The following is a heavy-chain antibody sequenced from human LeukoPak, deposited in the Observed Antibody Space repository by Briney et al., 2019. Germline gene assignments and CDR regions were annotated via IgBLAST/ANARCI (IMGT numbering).Heavy chain of an antibody. CDR3: ARAHTSAPGTLFDY. D-gene: IGHD3-3*01. V-gene: IGHV1-46*02. Sequence: ASVKVSCKASGYTFNTYYMHWVRQAPGQGLEWMGRINPSGSSPSYAQQFQGRFTMTRGTSTSTLYMELSSLGSDDTAVYYCARAHTSAPGTLFDYWGQGTPVTVSS. CDR2: INPSGSSP. CDR1: GYTFNTYY. J-gene: IGHJ4*02.